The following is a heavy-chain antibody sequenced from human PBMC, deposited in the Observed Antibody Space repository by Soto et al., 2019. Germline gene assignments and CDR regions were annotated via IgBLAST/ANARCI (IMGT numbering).Heavy chain of an antibody. CDR3: ARVQAVAALYGSDV. V-gene: IGHV3-21*01. J-gene: IGHJ6*02. Sequence: EVQLVESGGGLVKPGGSLRLSCAASGFTFSNYNINWVRQAPGKGLEWVSSIGTTSSYIYYADSVKGRFTISRDNAKNSLYQQMNSLRAEDPAVYYCARVQAVAALYGSDVWGQGTTVTVSS. CDR1: GFTFSNYN. CDR2: IGTTSSYI. D-gene: IGHD6-19*01.